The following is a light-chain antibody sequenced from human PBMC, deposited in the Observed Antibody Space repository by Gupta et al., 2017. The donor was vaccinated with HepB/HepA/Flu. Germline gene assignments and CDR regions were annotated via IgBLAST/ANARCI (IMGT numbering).Light chain of an antibody. CDR3: QHECSSPLT. J-gene: IGKJ4*01. Sequence: EIVLTQSPGTLSLSPGERATLSCRARQSVSSSYLAWYQQKPGQAPRLLIYGASSRATGIPDRFSGSGSGTEFTLTISRREPEDFAVYYCQHECSSPLTFGGGTKVDIK. CDR1: QSVSSSY. V-gene: IGKV3-20*01. CDR2: GAS.